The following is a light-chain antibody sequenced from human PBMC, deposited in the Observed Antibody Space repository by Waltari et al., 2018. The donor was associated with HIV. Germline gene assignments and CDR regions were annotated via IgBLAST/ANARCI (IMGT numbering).Light chain of an antibody. CDR1: QSISNY. CDR3: QQSYSTPWT. V-gene: IGKV1-39*01. J-gene: IGKJ1*01. Sequence: DIQMTQSPSSLSVSVGDRVTITCRASQSISNYLNWDQQKPGKAPKLLIYAASSLQSGVPSRFSGSGSGTDFTLTISSLQPEDFATYYCQQSYSTPWTFGQGTKVEIK. CDR2: AAS.